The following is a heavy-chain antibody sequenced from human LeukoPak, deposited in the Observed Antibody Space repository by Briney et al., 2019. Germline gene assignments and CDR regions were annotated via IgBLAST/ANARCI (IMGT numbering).Heavy chain of an antibody. J-gene: IGHJ3*02. CDR1: GLSFSSYT. D-gene: IGHD3-16*01. V-gene: IGHV3-48*01. Sequence: GGSLRLSCAASGLSFSSYTMNWVRQAPGKGLEWLSYISRSSSTIHYADSVKGRFTISRDNAKNSLYLQMNSLRVEDTAVYFCANNANGYGYGAFDIWGQGTMVTVSS. CDR2: ISRSSSTI. CDR3: ANNANGYGYGAFDI.